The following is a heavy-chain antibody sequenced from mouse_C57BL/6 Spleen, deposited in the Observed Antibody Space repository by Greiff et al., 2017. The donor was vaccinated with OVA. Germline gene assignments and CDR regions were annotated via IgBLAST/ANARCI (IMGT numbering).Heavy chain of an antibody. J-gene: IGHJ3*01. V-gene: IGHV1-69*01. CDR2: IDPSDSYT. D-gene: IGHD2-5*01. CDR1: GYTFTSYW. CDR3: ARSNYSNYEAWFAY. Sequence: VQLQQPGAELVMPGASVKLSCKASGYTFTSYWMHWVKQRPGQGLEWIGEIDPSDSYTNYNQKFKGKSTLTVDKSSSTAYMQLSSLTSEDSAVYYCARSNYSNYEAWFAYWGQGTLVTVSA.